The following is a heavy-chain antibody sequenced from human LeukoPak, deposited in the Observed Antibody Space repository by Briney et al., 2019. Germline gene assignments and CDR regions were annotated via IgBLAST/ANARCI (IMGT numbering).Heavy chain of an antibody. V-gene: IGHV3-30*18. D-gene: IGHD2-2*01. CDR3: AKEPYCSSTSCYPYWFDP. J-gene: IGHJ5*02. CDR2: ISYDGSNK. CDR1: GFTFSGYG. Sequence: PGRSLRLSCAASGFTFSGYGMHWVRQAPSKGLGWVAVISYDGSNKYYADSVKGRFTISGDNSKNTLYLQMNSLRAEDTAVYYCAKEPYCSSTSCYPYWFDPWGQGTLVTVSS.